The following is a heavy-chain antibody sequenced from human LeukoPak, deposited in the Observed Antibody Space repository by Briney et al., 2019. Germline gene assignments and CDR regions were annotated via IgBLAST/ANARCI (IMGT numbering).Heavy chain of an antibody. D-gene: IGHD2-2*01. V-gene: IGHV3-23*01. CDR2: ISGSGGST. J-gene: IGHJ6*03. Sequence: GGSLRLSCAASGFTFSSYAMSWVRRAPGKGLEWVSAISGSGGSTYYADSVKGRFTISRDNSKNTLYLQMNSLRAEDTAVYYCAKDGVVPAAIGYMDVWGKGTTVTVSS. CDR3: AKDGVVPAAIGYMDV. CDR1: GFTFSSYA.